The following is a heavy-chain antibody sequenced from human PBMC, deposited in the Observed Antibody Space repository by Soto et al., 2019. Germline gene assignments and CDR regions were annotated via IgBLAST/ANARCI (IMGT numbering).Heavy chain of an antibody. CDR3: ARGPEGITMVRGVIIINDYYYGMDV. V-gene: IGHV4-59*01. J-gene: IGHJ6*02. D-gene: IGHD3-10*01. Sequence: SETXSLTCTVSGGSISSYYWSWIRQPPGKGLEWIGYIYYSGSTNYNPSLKSRVTISVDTSKNQFSLKLSSVTAADTAVYYCARGPEGITMVRGVIIINDYYYGMDVWGQGTTVTLSS. CDR1: GGSISSYY. CDR2: IYYSGST.